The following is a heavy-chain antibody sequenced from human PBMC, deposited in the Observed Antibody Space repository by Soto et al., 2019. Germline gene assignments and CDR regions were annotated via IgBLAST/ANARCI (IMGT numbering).Heavy chain of an antibody. CDR3: ARAIVSGYDPGRVDY. D-gene: IGHD5-12*01. CDR1: GDSVSSNIAA. Sequence: SQTLSLTCAISGDSVSSNIAAWNWIRQSPSRGLEWLGRTYYRSRWYNDYAVSVKSRITINPDTSKNQFSLQLNSVTPEDTAVYYCARAIVSGYDPGRVDYWGQGTLVTVSS. V-gene: IGHV6-1*01. CDR2: TYYRSRWYN. J-gene: IGHJ4*02.